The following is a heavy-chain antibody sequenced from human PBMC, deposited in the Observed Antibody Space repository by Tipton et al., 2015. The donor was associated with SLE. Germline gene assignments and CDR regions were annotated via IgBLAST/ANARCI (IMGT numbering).Heavy chain of an antibody. Sequence: TLSHTCAVYGGSFSGYYWSWIRQPPGKGLEWIGEIHHSGSTNYNPSLKSRVTISVDTSKNQFFLKLNSVTAADTAVYYCSRDSITMIRGVLDAFDIWGQGTMVTVSS. D-gene: IGHD3-10*01. CDR2: IHHSGST. CDR3: SRDSITMIRGVLDAFDI. V-gene: IGHV4-34*01. CDR1: GGSFSGYY. J-gene: IGHJ3*02.